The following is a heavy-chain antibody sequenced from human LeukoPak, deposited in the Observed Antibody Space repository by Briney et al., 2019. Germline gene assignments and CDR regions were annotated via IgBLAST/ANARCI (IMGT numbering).Heavy chain of an antibody. V-gene: IGHV1-3*01. CDR3: ARGSTSDWPLDH. Sequence: ASVKVSCKASGYTFTAYYMHWVRQAPGQGLEWMGWIDAGNGDTRYSQKFQGRVTITRDTSASTAYIELRSLRSEDTAMYYCARGSTSDWPLDHWGQETLVTISS. D-gene: IGHD2-2*01. CDR1: GYTFTAYY. CDR2: IDAGNGDT. J-gene: IGHJ4*02.